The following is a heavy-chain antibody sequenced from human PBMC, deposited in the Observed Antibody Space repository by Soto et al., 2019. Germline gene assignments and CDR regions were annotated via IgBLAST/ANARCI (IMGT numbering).Heavy chain of an antibody. V-gene: IGHV4-31*03. D-gene: IGHD3-16*01. J-gene: IGHJ3*02. Sequence: SETLSLTCTVSGGSISSGGYYWSWIRQHPGKGLEWIGYIYYSGSTYYNPSLKSRVTISVDTSKNQFSLKLSSVTAADTAVYYCARVGVVMITFGGVIPDAFDIWGQGTMVTVSS. CDR2: IYYSGST. CDR3: ARVGVVMITFGGVIPDAFDI. CDR1: GGSISSGGYY.